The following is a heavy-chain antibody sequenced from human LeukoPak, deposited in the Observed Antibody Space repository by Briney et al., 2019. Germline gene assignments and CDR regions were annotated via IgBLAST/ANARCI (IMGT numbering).Heavy chain of an antibody. D-gene: IGHD6-13*01. CDR2: INHSGST. CDR1: VGSFSGYY. CDR3: ARYSSSWYFTSFFDY. Sequence: KSAETLSLTCAVYVGSFSGYYWSWIRQPPGKGLEWIGEINHSGSTNYNPPLKSRVTISVDTSKNQSSLKLSSVTAADTAVYYCARYSSSWYFTSFFDYWGQGTLVTVSS. J-gene: IGHJ4*02. V-gene: IGHV4-34*01.